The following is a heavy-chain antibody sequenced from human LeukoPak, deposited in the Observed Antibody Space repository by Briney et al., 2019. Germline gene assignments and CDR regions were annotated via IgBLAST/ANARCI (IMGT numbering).Heavy chain of an antibody. V-gene: IGHV4-31*03. D-gene: IGHD6-13*01. CDR2: MYHSGST. Sequence: SETLSLTCTVSGGSISSGGYYWSWIRQHPGKGLEWIGYMYHSGSTYYNPSLKSRVTISGDTSKNQFSLKLSSVTAADPAVYYCARVLTYSSIYYMDVWGKGTTVTVSS. J-gene: IGHJ6*03. CDR1: GGSISSGGYY. CDR3: ARVLTYSSIYYMDV.